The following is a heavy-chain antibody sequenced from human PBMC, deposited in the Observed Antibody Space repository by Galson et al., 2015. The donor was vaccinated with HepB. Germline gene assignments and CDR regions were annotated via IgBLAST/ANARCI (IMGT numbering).Heavy chain of an antibody. J-gene: IGHJ2*01. D-gene: IGHD3-10*01. CDR3: ARVPRFGEFGEGDWYFDL. CDR2: ISAYNGNT. CDR1: GYTFTSYG. V-gene: IGHV1-18*04. Sequence: SVKVSCKASGYTFTSYGISWVRQAPGQGLEWMGWISAYNGNTNYAQKLQGRVTMTTDTSMSTAYMELRSLRSDDTAVYYCARVPRFGEFGEGDWYFDLWGRGTLVTVSS.